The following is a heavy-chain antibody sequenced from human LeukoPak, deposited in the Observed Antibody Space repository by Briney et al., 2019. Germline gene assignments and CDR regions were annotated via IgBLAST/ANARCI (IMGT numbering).Heavy chain of an antibody. D-gene: IGHD2-21*01. V-gene: IGHV3-23*01. CDR1: GFSFGNCA. CDR2: ISGTGGAT. CDR3: VKDPRDTYGTNWFVS. Sequence: PGGSLRLSCVASGFSFGNCAMSWVSQAPGKGLQWVSQISGTGGATWYAGFARDRFTISRDNSKKTLYLQMSGLRVEDTAMYYCVKDPRDTYGTNWFVSWGQGTLLIVSS. J-gene: IGHJ5*01.